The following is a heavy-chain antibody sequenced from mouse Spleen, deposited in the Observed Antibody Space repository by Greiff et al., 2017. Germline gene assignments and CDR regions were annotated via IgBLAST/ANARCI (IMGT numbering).Heavy chain of an antibody. Sequence: VQLKQSGAELVRPGASVKLSCTASGFNIKDDYMHWVKQRPEQGLEWIGWIDPENGDTEYASKFQGKATITADTSSNTAYLQLSSLTSEDTAVYYCTTITRDYWGQGTTLTVSS. D-gene: IGHD2-4*01. CDR3: TTITRDY. CDR2: IDPENGDT. V-gene: IGHV14-4*01. CDR1: GFNIKDDY. J-gene: IGHJ2*01.